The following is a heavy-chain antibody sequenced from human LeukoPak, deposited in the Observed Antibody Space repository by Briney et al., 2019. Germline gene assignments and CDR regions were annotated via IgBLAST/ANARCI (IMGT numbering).Heavy chain of an antibody. J-gene: IGHJ4*02. CDR1: GYTFTSYY. CDR2: INPSGGST. Sequence: ASVKVSCKASGYTFTSYYMHWVRQAPGQGLEWMGIINPSGGSTSYAQKFQGRVTMTEDTSTDTAYMELSSLRSEDTAVYYCATRYNYGYFDYWGQGTLVTVSS. D-gene: IGHD5-18*01. V-gene: IGHV1-46*01. CDR3: ATRYNYGYFDY.